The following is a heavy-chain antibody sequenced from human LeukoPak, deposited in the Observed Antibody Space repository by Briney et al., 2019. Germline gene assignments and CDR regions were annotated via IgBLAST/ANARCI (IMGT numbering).Heavy chain of an antibody. V-gene: IGHV4-4*07. CDR3: ARDRVAGSGSFDL. CDR2: FYASGSA. J-gene: IGHJ3*01. Sequence: SETLSLTCTVSGGSISNYHWNWIRQSAGKGLEFIGRFYASGSAAYSPSLGSRVSMSVDKSKNQFSLKLTSVTAADTAVYYCARDRVAGSGSFDLWGQGTKVTVSS. D-gene: IGHD6-19*01. CDR1: GGSISNYH.